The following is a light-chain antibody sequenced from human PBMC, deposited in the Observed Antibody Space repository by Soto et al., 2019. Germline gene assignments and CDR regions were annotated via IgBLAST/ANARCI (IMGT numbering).Light chain of an antibody. CDR3: PSYDSSPGGVG. CDR1: SSNIGAGYD. V-gene: IGLV1-40*01. CDR2: GNS. Sequence: QSVLTQPPSVSGAPGQRVTISCTGSSSNIGAGYDVHWYQQLPGTAPKLLISGNSDRPSGVPDRFSASKSGTSASLAITVLPAGDEADYYCPSYDSSPGGVGFRRGTQLPVL. J-gene: IGLJ2*01.